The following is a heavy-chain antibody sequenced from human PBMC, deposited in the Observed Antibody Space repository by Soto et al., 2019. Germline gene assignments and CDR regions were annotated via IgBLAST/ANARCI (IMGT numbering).Heavy chain of an antibody. CDR2: VYYTGST. CDR1: GGSISGSY. Sequence: PSEPLSLTCSVSGGSISGSYWSWIRQSPGKGLEWLGYVYYTGSTNYSPSLRSRVSISVDTSKNEFSLRLSSATAADTAVYFCARSVAVPGAHIDYWGQGTQVTVSS. V-gene: IGHV4-59*01. J-gene: IGHJ4*02. D-gene: IGHD6-19*01. CDR3: ARSVAVPGAHIDY.